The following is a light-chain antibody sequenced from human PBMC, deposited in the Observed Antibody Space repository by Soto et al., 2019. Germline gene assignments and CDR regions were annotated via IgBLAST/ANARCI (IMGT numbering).Light chain of an antibody. CDR3: SSYTSTSTLVV. J-gene: IGLJ2*01. V-gene: IGLV2-14*01. Sequence: QSALTQPASVSGSPGQSITISCTGTSSDIGGYDYVSWYQQYPVNVPKLTIYDVTNRASGVPSRFSASKSSDTASLTISGLQAEDEADYYCSSYTSTSTLVVFGGGTQLTVL. CDR2: DVT. CDR1: SSDIGGYDY.